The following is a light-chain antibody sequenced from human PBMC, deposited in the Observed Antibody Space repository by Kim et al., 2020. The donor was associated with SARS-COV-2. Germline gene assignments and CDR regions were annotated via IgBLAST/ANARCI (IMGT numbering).Light chain of an antibody. CDR2: GAS. V-gene: IGKV3-15*01. CDR3: QQYKYWRT. Sequence: EIVMTQSTATLSVSPGERATLSCRASQSVSSNLAWYQQRPGQAPRLLIYGASTRATGIAARFSGSGSGTEFTLTISSLQSEDFALYYCQQYKYWRTFGQGTKVDIK. CDR1: QSVSSN. J-gene: IGKJ1*01.